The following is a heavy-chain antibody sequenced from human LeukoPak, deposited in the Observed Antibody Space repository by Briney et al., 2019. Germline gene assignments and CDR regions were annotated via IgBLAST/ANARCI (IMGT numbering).Heavy chain of an antibody. J-gene: IGHJ4*02. CDR1: GFNFYDYG. V-gene: IGHV3-20*04. D-gene: IGHD2-8*01. Sequence: GGSLRLSCAASGFNFYDYGMSWVRQAPGKGLEWVSGISWNGGNTGYADSVKGRFTISRDNAKNSLFLQVNSLRADDTAFYYCAREGIYCVNGVCYLDYWGQGTLVTVSS. CDR2: ISWNGGNT. CDR3: AREGIYCVNGVCYLDY.